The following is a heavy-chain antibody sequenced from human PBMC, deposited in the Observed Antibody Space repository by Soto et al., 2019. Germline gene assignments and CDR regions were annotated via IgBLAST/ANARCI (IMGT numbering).Heavy chain of an antibody. D-gene: IGHD3-9*01. CDR3: AKDPDILTGFDY. V-gene: IGHV3-30-3*01. CDR1: GFTFSSYA. CDR2: ISYDGSDK. J-gene: IGHJ4*02. Sequence: PGGSLRLSCAASGFTFSSYAMHWVRQAPGKGLEWVALISYDGSDKDYAGSVKGRFTISRDNSKNTLYLQMNSLRAEDTAVYHCAKDPDILTGFDYWGQGTLVTVSS.